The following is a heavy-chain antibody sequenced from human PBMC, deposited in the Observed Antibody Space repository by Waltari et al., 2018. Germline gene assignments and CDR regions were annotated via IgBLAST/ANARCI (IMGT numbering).Heavy chain of an antibody. CDR3: TKDMDGATAMAPRLDF. CDR1: GFIFDDYG. D-gene: IGHD5-18*01. J-gene: IGHJ4*02. CDR2: INWNSGTI. V-gene: IGHV3-9*01. Sequence: VHLVESGGGLVRPGRSLRLSCAASGFIFDDYGMDWVRQAPGKGPEWVAGINWNSGTIHYADSVKGRFTISRDNAENSLYLQMNSLTTEDTAVYYCTKDMDGATAMAPRLDFWGQGTLVTVSS.